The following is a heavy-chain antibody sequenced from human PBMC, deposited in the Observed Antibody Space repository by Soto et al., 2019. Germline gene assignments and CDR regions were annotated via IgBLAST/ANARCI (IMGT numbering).Heavy chain of an antibody. CDR1: GFTFSSYS. J-gene: IGHJ4*02. V-gene: IGHV3-21*01. Sequence: PGGSLRLSCAASGFTFSSYSMNWVRQAPGKGLEWVSSISSSSYIYYADSVKGRFTISRDNAKNSLYLQMSSLRAEDTAVYYCASRPGYSSGCDYWGQGTLVTVSS. D-gene: IGHD6-19*01. CDR2: ISSSSYI. CDR3: ASRPGYSSGCDY.